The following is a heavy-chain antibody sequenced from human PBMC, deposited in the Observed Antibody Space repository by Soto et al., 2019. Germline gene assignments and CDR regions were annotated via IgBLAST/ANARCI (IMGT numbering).Heavy chain of an antibody. V-gene: IGHV4-59*01. CDR3: ARDLHYYDSSGDYSYGMDV. CDR2: IYYSGST. J-gene: IGHJ6*02. D-gene: IGHD3-22*01. CDR1: GGSISIYY. Sequence: QVQLQESGPGLVKPSETLSLTCTVSGGSISIYYWSWIRQPPGKGLEWIGYIYYSGSTNYNPSLKSRVTISVDTSKNQFSLKLSSVTAADTAVYYCARDLHYYDSSGDYSYGMDVWGQGTTVTVSS.